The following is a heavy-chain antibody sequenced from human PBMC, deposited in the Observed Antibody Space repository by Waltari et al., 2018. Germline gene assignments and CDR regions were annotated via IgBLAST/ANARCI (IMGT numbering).Heavy chain of an antibody. CDR2: INHSGST. J-gene: IGHJ4*02. V-gene: IGHV4-34*01. CDR3: ARGLDDFWSGYYLDY. CDR1: GGSFSGYY. Sequence: QVQLQQWGAGLLKPSETLSLTCAVYGGSFSGYYWSWIRQPPGKGLEWIGEINHSGSTNYNPSLKSRVTISVDTSKNQFSLKLSSVTAADTAVYYCARGLDDFWSGYYLDYWGQGTLVTVSS. D-gene: IGHD3-3*01.